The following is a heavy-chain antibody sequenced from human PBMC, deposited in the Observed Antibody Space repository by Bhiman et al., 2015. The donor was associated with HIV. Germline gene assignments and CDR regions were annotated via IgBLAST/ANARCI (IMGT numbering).Heavy chain of an antibody. CDR3: ARARQTTWGIFDY. Sequence: EVQLMESGGGLVKPGGSLRLSCAASGFTFSSYTMNWVRQAPGKGLEWLSFITGASTSIYYADSVKGRFTISRDNAKNSLYLQMNSLRPEDTAIYYCARARQTTWGIFDYWGQGTLVAVSS. J-gene: IGHJ4*02. V-gene: IGHV3-21*05. D-gene: IGHD1/OR15-1a*01. CDR2: ITGASTSI. CDR1: GFTFSSYT.